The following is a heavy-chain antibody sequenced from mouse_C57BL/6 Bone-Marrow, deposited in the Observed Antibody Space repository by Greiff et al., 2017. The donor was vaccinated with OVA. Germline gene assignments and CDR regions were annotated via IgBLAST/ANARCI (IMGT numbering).Heavy chain of an antibody. CDR1: GFTFRGYG. Sequence: VKLVEFWGDFVKPGGFLKTFRAASGFTFRGYGMGWVGPTPDKGREWVATISSGGSYTYYPDSVKGRFTISRDNAKNTLYLQMSSLKAEDTAMYYCARGSHWGQGTTLTVSS. J-gene: IGHJ2*01. CDR2: ISSGGSYT. V-gene: IGHV5-6*02. D-gene: IGHD1-1*01. CDR3: ARGSH.